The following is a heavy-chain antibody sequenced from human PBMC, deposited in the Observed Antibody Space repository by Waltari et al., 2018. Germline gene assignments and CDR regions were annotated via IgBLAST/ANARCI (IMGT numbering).Heavy chain of an antibody. V-gene: IGHV6-1*01. J-gene: IGHJ5*01. D-gene: IGHD3-16*01. Sequence: QVQLQESGPGPVKPSQTLSLTCAISGDTVSNDRVTWNWIRQSPSRGLEWLGRTFYRSKWYSEYAQSVQNRLTINPDTSKNQFSLQLKSVIPEDMAVYYCARDHFIEDFINSVFGYVGFDSWGQGVVVTVSS. CDR1: GDTVSNDRVT. CDR3: ARDHFIEDFINSVFGYVGFDS. CDR2: TFYRSKWYS.